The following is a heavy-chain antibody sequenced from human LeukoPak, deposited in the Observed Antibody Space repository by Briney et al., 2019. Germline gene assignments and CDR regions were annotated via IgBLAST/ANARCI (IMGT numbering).Heavy chain of an antibody. J-gene: IGHJ4*02. V-gene: IGHV1-2*02. Sequence: EASVKVSCKASGYRFISNYIQWVRQAPGLGPEWMGWMHPGNGNTRYAEKFQGRVTMTRDTSINTAYMDLSSLRSDDTAVYYCARQGSYCVGGDCYSFDFWGQGTLITVSS. CDR2: MHPGNGNT. CDR1: GYRFISNY. CDR3: ARQGSYCVGGDCYSFDF. D-gene: IGHD2-21*02.